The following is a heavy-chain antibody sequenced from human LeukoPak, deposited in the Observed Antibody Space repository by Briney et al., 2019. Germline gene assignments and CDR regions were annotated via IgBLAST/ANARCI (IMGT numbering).Heavy chain of an antibody. CDR2: INHSGST. J-gene: IGHJ4*02. Sequence: SETLSLTCAVYGGSFSGYYWSWIRQPPGKGLEWIGEINHSGSTNYNPSLKSRVTISVDTSKNQFSLKLSSVTAADTAVYYCARGRNYYVLDYWGQGILVTVSS. V-gene: IGHV4-34*01. CDR1: GGSFSGYY. D-gene: IGHD3-10*02. CDR3: ARGRNYYVLDY.